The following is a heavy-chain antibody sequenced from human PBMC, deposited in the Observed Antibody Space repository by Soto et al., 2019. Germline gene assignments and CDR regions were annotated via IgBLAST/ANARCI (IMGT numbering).Heavy chain of an antibody. CDR3: ARGVTSIHNCFDL. Sequence: QVQLQESGPGLVKPSQTLSLTCTVSGGSLKSGGYYWSWVRQHPGRGLEWIGYIYYTGRTYYNPCLQSRVTFSVDTSKHQFSLKLSSVTAADTAVYYCARGVTSIHNCFDLWGHGTLVTVSS. CDR1: GGSLKSGGYY. D-gene: IGHD2-21*01. V-gene: IGHV4-31*02. CDR2: IYYTGRT. J-gene: IGHJ5*02.